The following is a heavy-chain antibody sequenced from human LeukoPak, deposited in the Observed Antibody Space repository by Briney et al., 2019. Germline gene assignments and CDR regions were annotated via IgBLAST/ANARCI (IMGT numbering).Heavy chain of an antibody. CDR1: GGSFSGYY. CDR2: INHSGST. CDR3: ARHVYIVLVVAATTYWFDP. Sequence: SETLSLTCAVYGGSFSGYYCSWIRQPPGKGLEWIGEINHSGSTNYNPSLKSRVTISVDTSKNQFSLKLSSVTAADTGVYYCARHVYIVLVVAATTYWFDPWGQGTLVTVSS. V-gene: IGHV4-34*01. D-gene: IGHD2-15*01. J-gene: IGHJ5*02.